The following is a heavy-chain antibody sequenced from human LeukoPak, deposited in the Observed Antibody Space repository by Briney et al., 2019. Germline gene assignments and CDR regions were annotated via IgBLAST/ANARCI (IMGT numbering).Heavy chain of an antibody. D-gene: IGHD6-13*01. CDR2: IYYSGST. CDR1: GGAISSSSYY. Sequence: PSETLSLTCTVSGGAISSSSYYWGWIRQPPGKGLEWIGSIYYSGSTYYNPSLKSRVTISVDTSKNQFSLKLSSVTAADTAVYYCAKDAPSRKAAAGGEFDPRGQGTRVIV. CDR3: AKDAPSRKAAAGGEFDP. V-gene: IGHV4-39*02. J-gene: IGHJ5*02.